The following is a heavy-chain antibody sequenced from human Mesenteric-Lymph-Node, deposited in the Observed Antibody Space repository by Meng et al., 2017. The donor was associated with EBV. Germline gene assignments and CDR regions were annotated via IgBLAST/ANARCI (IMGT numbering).Heavy chain of an antibody. D-gene: IGHD3-10*01. V-gene: IGHV1-18*01. CDR2: ISTYNGNT. Sequence: QVQLVQSGAEVKKPGASGKVSCKASGYTFTTYGISWVRQAPGQGLEWLGWISTYNGNTNYAQSLQGRVTLTRETMTDTAYMELRGLRSDDTAVYYCARGRRDYDSGTYPYFEYWGQGTRVTVSS. CDR1: GYTFTTYG. CDR3: ARGRRDYDSGTYPYFEY. J-gene: IGHJ4*02.